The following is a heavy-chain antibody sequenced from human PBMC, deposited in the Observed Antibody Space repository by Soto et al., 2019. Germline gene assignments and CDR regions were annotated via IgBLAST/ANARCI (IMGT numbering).Heavy chain of an antibody. V-gene: IGHV4-59*01. J-gene: IGHJ4*02. CDR3: AREPYGDYYFDY. Sequence: PSETLSLTCTVSGGSISSYYCSFIRQPPWKGPEWIVYIYYSGSTNYNPSLKSRVTISVDTSKNQFPLKLSSVTAADTAVYYCAREPYGDYYFDYWGQGTLVTVSS. CDR1: GGSISSYY. CDR2: IYYSGST. D-gene: IGHD4-17*01.